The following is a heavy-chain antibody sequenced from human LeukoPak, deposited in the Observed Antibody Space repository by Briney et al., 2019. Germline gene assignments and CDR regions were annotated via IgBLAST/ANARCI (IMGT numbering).Heavy chain of an antibody. Sequence: QPGGSLRLSCAASGFTFSSYWMHWVRQAPGKGLEWVSSIYSRGSTSYVDSVKGRFTISRDNSKNTLFLQMNSLRVEDTAVYYCARDYYGPWGQGTLVTVSS. CDR2: IYSRGST. CDR1: GFTFSSYW. J-gene: IGHJ5*02. V-gene: IGHV3-66*03. CDR3: ARDYYGP. D-gene: IGHD3-22*01.